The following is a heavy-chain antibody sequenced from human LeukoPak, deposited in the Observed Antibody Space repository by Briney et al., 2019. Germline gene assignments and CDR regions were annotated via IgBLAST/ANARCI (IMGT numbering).Heavy chain of an antibody. J-gene: IGHJ4*02. CDR2: INHSGST. V-gene: IGHV4-34*01. D-gene: IGHD3-10*01. CDR3: ARVKRSLLWFREMVDY. Sequence: SETLSLTCAVYGGSFSGYYWSWLRQPPGKGLEWLGEINHSGSTNYNPSLKSRVTISVDTSKNQFSLKLSSVTAADTAVYYCARVKRSLLWFREMVDYWGQGTLVTVSS. CDR1: GGSFSGYY.